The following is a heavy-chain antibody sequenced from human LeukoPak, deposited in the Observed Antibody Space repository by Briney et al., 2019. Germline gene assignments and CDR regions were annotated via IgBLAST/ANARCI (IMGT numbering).Heavy chain of an antibody. CDR1: GDSLFTNGVA. J-gene: IGHJ4*02. V-gene: IGHV6-1*01. Sequence: SQTLSLTCDISGDSLFTNGVAWNWIRQSPSRGLEWLGRTYYRCKWSFEYALSGKSRISINADTSKNQFSLQLSSVTPEDTAVYYCARGKYSSFDGWGQGTLVTVSS. D-gene: IGHD6-13*01. CDR3: ARGKYSSFDG. CDR2: TYYRCKWSF.